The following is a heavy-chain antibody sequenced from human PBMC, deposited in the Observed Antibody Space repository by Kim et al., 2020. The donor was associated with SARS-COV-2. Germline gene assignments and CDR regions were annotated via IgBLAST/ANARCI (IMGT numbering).Heavy chain of an antibody. Sequence: ASVKVSCKASGYTFTGYYMHWVRQAPGQGLEWMGWINPNSGGTNYAQKFQGRVTMTRDTSISTAYMDLSRLRSDDTAVYYCASYIVGATTGDYWGQGTLVTVSS. D-gene: IGHD1-26*01. CDR3: ASYIVGATTGDY. CDR2: INPNSGGT. CDR1: GYTFTGYY. J-gene: IGHJ4*02. V-gene: IGHV1-2*02.